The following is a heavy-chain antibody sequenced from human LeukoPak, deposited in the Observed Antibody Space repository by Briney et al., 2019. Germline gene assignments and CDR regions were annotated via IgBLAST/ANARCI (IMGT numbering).Heavy chain of an antibody. V-gene: IGHV3-74*01. J-gene: IGHJ4*02. D-gene: IGHD3-3*01. CDR3: ARRGELWSGYPFDA. CDR2: IDSHGAAT. Sequence: GGSLRLSCEATGFTFFNYWIHWVRQAPGKGLMWVSRIDSHGAATDYADSVKGRFTISRDNDKNTVYLQMDSLRTEDTAMYYCARRGELWSGYPFDAWGQGTLVSVCS. CDR1: GFTFFNYW.